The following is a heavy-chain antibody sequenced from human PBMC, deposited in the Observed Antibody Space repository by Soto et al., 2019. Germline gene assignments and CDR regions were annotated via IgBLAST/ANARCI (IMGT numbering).Heavy chain of an antibody. CDR2: IIPILGIA. V-gene: IGHV1-69*08. J-gene: IGHJ4*02. CDR1: GGTFSSYT. CDR3: ARDHPYYDSSGYYDNTFDY. D-gene: IGHD3-22*01. Sequence: QVQLVQSGAEVKKPGSSVKVSCKASGGTFSSYTISWVRQAPGQGLEWMGRIIPILGIANYAQKFQGRVTITADESTSPAYMELSSLRSEDTAVYYCARDHPYYDSSGYYDNTFDYWGQGTLVTVSS.